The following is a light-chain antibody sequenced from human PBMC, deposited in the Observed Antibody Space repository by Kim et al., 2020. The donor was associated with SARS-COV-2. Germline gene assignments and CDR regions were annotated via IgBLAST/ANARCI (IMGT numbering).Light chain of an antibody. CDR3: QAWDSSTGV. CDR2: QDS. J-gene: IGLJ3*02. CDR1: KLGDRY. V-gene: IGLV3-1*01. Sequence: VSPGQTASITCAGDKLGDRYACWYQQKPGQAPVLVIYQDSKRPSGIPERFSGSNSGNTATLSISGTQTMDEADYFCQAWDSSTGVFGGGTQLTVL.